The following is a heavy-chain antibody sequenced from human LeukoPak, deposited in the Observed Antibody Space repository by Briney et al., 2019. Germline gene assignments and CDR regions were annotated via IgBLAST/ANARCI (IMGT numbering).Heavy chain of an antibody. Sequence: GGSLRLSCAASGFTFSSYGMHWVRQAPGKGLEWVAVIWYDGSNKYYADSVKGRFTISRDNSKNTLYPQMNSLRAEDTAVYYCARDRDYCDSSGHDYYGMDVWGQGTTVTVSS. CDR2: IWYDGSNK. CDR3: ARDRDYCDSSGHDYYGMDV. D-gene: IGHD3-22*01. V-gene: IGHV3-33*01. J-gene: IGHJ6*02. CDR1: GFTFSSYG.